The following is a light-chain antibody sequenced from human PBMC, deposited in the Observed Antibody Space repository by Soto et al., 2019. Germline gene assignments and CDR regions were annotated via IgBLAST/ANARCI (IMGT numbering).Light chain of an antibody. CDR2: EVS. CDR1: ISDVGGYNY. J-gene: IGLJ1*01. Sequence: QSALTQPSSLSGSPGQSITISCTGTISDVGGYNYVSWYQQHPGKAPKLMIYEVSDRPSGVSNRFSGSKSGNTASLTISGLQAEDEADYYCSSYTSRRTLLFGTGTRSPS. V-gene: IGLV2-14*01. CDR3: SSYTSRRTLL.